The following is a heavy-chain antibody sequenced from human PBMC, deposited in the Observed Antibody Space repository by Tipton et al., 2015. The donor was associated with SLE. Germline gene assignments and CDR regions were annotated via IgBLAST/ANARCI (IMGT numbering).Heavy chain of an antibody. J-gene: IGHJ4*02. D-gene: IGHD3-10*01. CDR1: GFTVSRNS. CDR3: AKERITLDS. CDR2: IYSAVTTSST. V-gene: IGHV3-53*01. Sequence: SLRLSCEASGFTVSRNSMSWVRQAPGKGLEWLSVIYSAVTTSSTYYADSVKGRFTISRDNSKNTVYMIMNSLRAEDTAVYYCAKERITLDSWGQGTLVTVSS.